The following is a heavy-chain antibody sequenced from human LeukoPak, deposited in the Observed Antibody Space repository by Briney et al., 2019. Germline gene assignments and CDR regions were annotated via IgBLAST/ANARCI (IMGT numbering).Heavy chain of an antibody. J-gene: IGHJ5*01. Sequence: PGGALRLPFVASGFTVSSDYMRLVRQAPGKGLGWVSVFYRGGTPFYADSLRGRVTLSRDNSRNTLYLQMHSLRAEDTAVYYCARSGTITAAGLLDSWGQGTLVTVSS. CDR3: ARSGTITAAGLLDS. CDR2: FYRGGTP. D-gene: IGHD6-13*01. CDR1: GFTVSSDY. V-gene: IGHV3-53*01.